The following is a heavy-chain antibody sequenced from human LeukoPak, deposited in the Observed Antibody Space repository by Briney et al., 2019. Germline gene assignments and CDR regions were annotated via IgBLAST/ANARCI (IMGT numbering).Heavy chain of an antibody. CDR3: ATTPHPAISPYYYGMDV. D-gene: IGHD2-2*01. CDR1: GYTLTELS. Sequence: ASVTVSCKVSGYTLTELSMHWVRQAPGKGLEWMGGFDPEDGETIYAQKFQGRVTMTEDTSTDTAYMELSSLRSEDTAVYYCATTPHPAISPYYYGMDVWGQGTTVTVSS. V-gene: IGHV1-24*01. CDR2: FDPEDGET. J-gene: IGHJ6*02.